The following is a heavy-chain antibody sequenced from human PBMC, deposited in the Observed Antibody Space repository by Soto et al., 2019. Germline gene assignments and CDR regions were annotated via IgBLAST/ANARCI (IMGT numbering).Heavy chain of an antibody. CDR1: GGSINDGSYH. D-gene: IGHD4-17*01. Sequence: SETLSLTCTVSGGSINDGSYHWSWLRQHPGKGLEFIGYIFYTGSKYHNPSLETRVTMSADTSNNKVSLRLHSLTAADTAVYYCARLDYGVSAFDLWGRGTLVTVSS. J-gene: IGHJ4*02. CDR2: IFYTGSK. CDR3: ARLDYGVSAFDL. V-gene: IGHV4-31*03.